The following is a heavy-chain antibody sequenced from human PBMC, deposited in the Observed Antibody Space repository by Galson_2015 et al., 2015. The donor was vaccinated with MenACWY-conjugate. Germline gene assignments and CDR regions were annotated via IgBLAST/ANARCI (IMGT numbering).Heavy chain of an antibody. CDR1: GGSFTDYY. CDR2: ITQSGRT. CDR3: AILTLVSGAFDI. D-gene: IGHD3-9*01. Sequence: SETLSLTCAVYGGSFTDYYWGWIRQPPGKGLEWIGEITQSGRTNYNPSLKSRVTISVDTSNNQFSLKLSSVTAADTAVYYCAILTLVSGAFDIWGQGTMVTVSA. V-gene: IGHV4-34*01. J-gene: IGHJ3*02.